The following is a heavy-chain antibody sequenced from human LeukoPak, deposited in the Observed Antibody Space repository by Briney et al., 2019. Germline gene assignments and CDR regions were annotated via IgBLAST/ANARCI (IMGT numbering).Heavy chain of an antibody. CDR2: IYYGGNT. CDR1: GVSISSSNSY. Sequence: SETLSLTCTVSGVSISSSNSYWGWIRQPPGKGLEWIGSIYYGGNTYYNASLKSQVSISIDTSKNQFSLRLTSVTAADTAVYYCARQTGSGLFILPGAQGTLVTVSS. CDR3: ARQTGSGLFILP. V-gene: IGHV4-39*01. J-gene: IGHJ4*02. D-gene: IGHD3/OR15-3a*01.